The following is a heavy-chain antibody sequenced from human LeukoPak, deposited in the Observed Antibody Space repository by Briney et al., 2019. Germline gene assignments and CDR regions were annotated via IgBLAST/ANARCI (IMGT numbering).Heavy chain of an antibody. V-gene: IGHV4-59*01. J-gene: IGHJ4*02. CDR3: ARDILDVGATHYFDY. CDR1: GASITTYY. CDR2: IHSSGSA. D-gene: IGHD1-26*01. Sequence: SETLSLTCTVSGASITTYYWSWIRQPPGKGLEYIGQIHSSGSANYNPSLKSRVAMSLDASKNQFSLTVSSVTAADTAIYYCARDILDVGATHYFDYWGQGSLHTVSS.